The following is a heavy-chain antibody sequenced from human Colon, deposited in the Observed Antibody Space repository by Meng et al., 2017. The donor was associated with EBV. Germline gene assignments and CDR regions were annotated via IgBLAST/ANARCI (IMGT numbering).Heavy chain of an antibody. V-gene: IGHV1-18*01. Sequence: VQLGYELKKPGVSVKVSCKASGYTFTSYAMKWVRQAPGQGLEWMGWISAYNGNTNYAQKLQGRVTMTTDTSTSTAYMELRSLRSDDTAVYYCARNRPRGVATGANWFDPWGQGTLVTVSS. D-gene: IGHD5-12*01. J-gene: IGHJ5*02. CDR3: ARNRPRGVATGANWFDP. CDR2: ISAYNGNT. CDR1: GYTFTSYA.